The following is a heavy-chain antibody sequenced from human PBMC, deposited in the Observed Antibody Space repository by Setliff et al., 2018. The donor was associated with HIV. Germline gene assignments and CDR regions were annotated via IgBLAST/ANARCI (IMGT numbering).Heavy chain of an antibody. V-gene: IGHV3-7*01. D-gene: IGHD3-10*01. CDR2: IKQDGSEK. J-gene: IGHJ4*02. Sequence: LRLSCAASGFTFSSYSMNWVRQAPGKGLEWVANIKQDGSEKYYVDSVRGRFTISRDNAKNSLYLQMNSLRVEDTALYYCARSDWYHGSGSHNYWGQGTLVTVSS. CDR3: ARSDWYHGSGSHNY. CDR1: GFTFSSYS.